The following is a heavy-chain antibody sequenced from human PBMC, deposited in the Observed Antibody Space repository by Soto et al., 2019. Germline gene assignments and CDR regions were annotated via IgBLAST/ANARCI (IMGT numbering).Heavy chain of an antibody. Sequence: PSETLSLTCAVYGGSFSGYYWSWIRQPPGKGLEWIGEINHSGSTNYNPSLKSRVTISVDTSKNQFSLKLSSVTAADTAVYYCERNMKLATAVGWFDPWGQGTPVPVYS. V-gene: IGHV4-34*01. J-gene: IGHJ5*02. CDR2: INHSGST. CDR1: GGSFSGYY. D-gene: IGHD6-19*01. CDR3: ERNMKLATAVGWFDP.